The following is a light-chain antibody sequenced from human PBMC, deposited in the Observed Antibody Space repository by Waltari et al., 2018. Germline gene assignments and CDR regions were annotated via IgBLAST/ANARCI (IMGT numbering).Light chain of an antibody. CDR2: DKY. Sequence: QSVLTQPPSVSAAPGQKVTISLSGRSSNIGKYLLSWYHQLPGATPKRLIYDKYKRPSGIPDRFSASKSGTSATLDITGLQIGDEADYYCATWDNSLTAVVFGGGTKLTVL. J-gene: IGLJ2*01. V-gene: IGLV1-51*01. CDR1: SSNIGKYL. CDR3: ATWDNSLTAVV.